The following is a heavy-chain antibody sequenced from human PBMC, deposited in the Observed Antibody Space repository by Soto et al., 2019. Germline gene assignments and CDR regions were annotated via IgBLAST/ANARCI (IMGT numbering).Heavy chain of an antibody. J-gene: IGHJ6*02. V-gene: IGHV4-61*01. CDR2: IYYSGST. CDR3: ARLGPYSSSSYYYGMDV. Sequence: SETLSLTCTVSGGSVSSGSNYWSWIRQPPGKGLEWIGYIYYSGSTNYNPSLKSRVTISVDTSKNQFSLKLSSVTAADTAVYYCARLGPYSSSSYYYGMDVWGQGTTVTVS. CDR1: GGSVSSGSNY. D-gene: IGHD6-13*01.